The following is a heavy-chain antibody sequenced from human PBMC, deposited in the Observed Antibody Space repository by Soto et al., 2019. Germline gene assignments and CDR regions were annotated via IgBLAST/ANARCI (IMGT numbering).Heavy chain of an antibody. CDR1: GGSISSYY. D-gene: IGHD3-10*01. V-gene: IGHV4-59*01. Sequence: PSETLSLTCTVSGGSISSYYWSWIRQPPGKGLEWIGYIYYSGSTNYNPSLKSRVTISVDTSKNQFSLKLSSVTAADTAVYYCARVGAMVRGVIHYYYYDMDAWGQGTPVTVSS. CDR2: IYYSGST. CDR3: ARVGAMVRGVIHYYYYDMDA. J-gene: IGHJ6*02.